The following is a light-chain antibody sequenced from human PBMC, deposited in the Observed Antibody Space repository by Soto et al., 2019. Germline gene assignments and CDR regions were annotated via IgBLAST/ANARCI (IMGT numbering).Light chain of an antibody. CDR3: SSYTTSRVL. CDR2: DVS. CDR1: SSDIGGYNY. J-gene: IGLJ2*01. Sequence: QSALTQPASVSGSPGQSITISCTGTSSDIGGYNYVSWYQHHPGKAPKLMIYDVSNRPSGVSNRFSGSKSGNTASLIISGRQAEDEADYYCSSYTTSRVLFGGGTELTVL. V-gene: IGLV2-14*03.